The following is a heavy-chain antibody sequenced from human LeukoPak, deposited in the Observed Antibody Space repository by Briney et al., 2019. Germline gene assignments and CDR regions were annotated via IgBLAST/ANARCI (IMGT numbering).Heavy chain of an antibody. J-gene: IGHJ5*02. CDR2: IYHSGST. V-gene: IGHV4-38-2*01. Sequence: SETLSLTCAVSGYSISSGYYWGWIQQPPGKGLGWIGSIYHSGSTYYNPSLKSRVTISVDTSKNQFSLKLSSVTAADTAVYYCARHPEHANWAIWFDPWGQGTLVTVSS. CDR1: GYSISSGYY. D-gene: IGHD7-27*01. CDR3: ARHPEHANWAIWFDP.